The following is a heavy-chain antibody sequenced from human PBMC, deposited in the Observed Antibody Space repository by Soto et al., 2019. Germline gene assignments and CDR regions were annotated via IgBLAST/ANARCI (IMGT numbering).Heavy chain of an antibody. CDR2: IYYSGST. V-gene: IGHV4-59*01. CDR3: ARATNGEQTYYYYYYYMDV. D-gene: IGHD2-8*01. CDR1: GGSISSYY. Sequence: SETLSLTCTVSGGSISSYYWSWIRQPPGKGLEWIGYIYYSGSTNYNPSLKSRVTISVDTSKNQFSLKLSSVTAADTAVYYCARATNGEQTYYYYYYYMDVWGKGTTVTVSS. J-gene: IGHJ6*03.